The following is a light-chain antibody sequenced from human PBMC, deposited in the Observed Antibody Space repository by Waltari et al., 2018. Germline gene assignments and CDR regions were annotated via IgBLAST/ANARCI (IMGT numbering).Light chain of an antibody. J-gene: IGKJ1*01. Sequence: EIVLTQSPVTLSLSPGERATLSCRASQTVTASRLAWYQQRPGQPPRLLSYDASNRATGVPDRFSGSGSATDFTLTISRLEPEDFAVYWCQQYGSSPKTIGQGTRVEV. V-gene: IGKV3-20*01. CDR2: DAS. CDR3: QQYGSSPKT. CDR1: QTVTASR.